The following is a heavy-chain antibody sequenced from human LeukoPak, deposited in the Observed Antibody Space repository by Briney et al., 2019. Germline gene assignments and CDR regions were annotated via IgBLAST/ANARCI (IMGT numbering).Heavy chain of an antibody. CDR1: GFTSSSYA. CDR3: AKVADYSNYYYYYYMDV. J-gene: IGHJ6*03. Sequence: GGSLRLSCAASGFTSSSYARSWVRQAPGKGLEWVSAISGSGGSTYYADSVKGRFTISRDNSKNTLYLQMNSLRAEDTAFYYWAKVADYSNYYYYYYMDVWGKGTTVTVSS. V-gene: IGHV3-23*01. D-gene: IGHD4-11*01. CDR2: ISGSGGST.